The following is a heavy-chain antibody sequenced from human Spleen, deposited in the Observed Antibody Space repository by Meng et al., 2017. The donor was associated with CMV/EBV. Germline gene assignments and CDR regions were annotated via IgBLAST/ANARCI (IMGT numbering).Heavy chain of an antibody. V-gene: IGHV3-7*03. D-gene: IGHD3-10*01. J-gene: IGHJ6*02. CDR1: GFPFSRDW. CDR2: IKQDENER. Sequence: GESLKISCAASGFPFSRDWMSWVRQAPGKGLEWVANIKQDENERYYVDSVKGRFTISRDNAKNSLYLQMNSLKTEDTAVYYCTRESLPPTYYYYYGMDVWGQGTTVTVSS. CDR3: TRESLPPTYYYYYGMDV.